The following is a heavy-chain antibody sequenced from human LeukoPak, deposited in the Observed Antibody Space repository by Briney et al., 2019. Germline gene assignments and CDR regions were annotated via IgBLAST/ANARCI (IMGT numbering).Heavy chain of an antibody. V-gene: IGHV3-48*01. J-gene: IGHJ4*02. CDR3: AKQRPMVRGTYFDY. Sequence: GGSLRLSCAASGFTFSTYSMNWVRQAPGKGLEWVSYISSSGGSLKYYADSVTGRFTVSRDNAKNSLYLQMNSLRAEDTAVYYCAKQRPMVRGTYFDYWGQGTLVTVSS. CDR2: ISSSGGSLK. CDR1: GFTFSTYS. D-gene: IGHD3-10*01.